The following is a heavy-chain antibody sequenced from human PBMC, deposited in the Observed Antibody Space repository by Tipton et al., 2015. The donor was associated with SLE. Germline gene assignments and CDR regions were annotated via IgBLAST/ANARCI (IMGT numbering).Heavy chain of an antibody. J-gene: IGHJ5*02. CDR1: GFIVSDNY. Sequence: SLRLSCVASGFIVSDNYMSWVRQAPGKGLEWVSVIYSGGYTYYADSVKGRFTISRDNSKNTLYLQMNGLRPEDTAVHYCARDQKPGAYGPGPWGQGTLVTVSS. V-gene: IGHV3-53*05. D-gene: IGHD3-10*01. CDR2: IYSGGYT. CDR3: ARDQKPGAYGPGP.